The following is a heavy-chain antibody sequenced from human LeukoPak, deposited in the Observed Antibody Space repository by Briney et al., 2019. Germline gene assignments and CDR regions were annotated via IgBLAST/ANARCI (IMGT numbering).Heavy chain of an antibody. CDR3: ARSTIAAAGNVEY. D-gene: IGHD6-13*01. Sequence: SETLSLTCTVSGGSISSSYWSWIRQAPGKGLEWIGYIYYSGSTGRSINYNPSLKSRVTISVDTSKNQFSLKLSSVTAADTAMYYCARSTIAAAGNVEYWGQGTLVTVSS. CDR2: IYYSGSTGRSI. CDR1: GGSISSSY. V-gene: IGHV4-59*01. J-gene: IGHJ4*02.